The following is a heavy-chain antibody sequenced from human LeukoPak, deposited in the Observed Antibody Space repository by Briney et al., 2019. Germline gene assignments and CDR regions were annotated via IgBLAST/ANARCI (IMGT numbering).Heavy chain of an antibody. CDR3: ASGYCSGGSCGGLYYYYGMDV. CDR2: IYYSCST. J-gene: IGHJ6*02. CDR1: GGSISSRSYY. Sequence: SETLSLTCTVSGGSISSRSYYWGWIRQPPGKGLEWIGSIYYSCSTYYNSSLKILVTICVDTSKNQFSLKLSSVPAADTAVYYCASGYCSGGSCGGLYYYYGMDVWGQGTTVTVSS. D-gene: IGHD2-15*01. V-gene: IGHV4-39*01.